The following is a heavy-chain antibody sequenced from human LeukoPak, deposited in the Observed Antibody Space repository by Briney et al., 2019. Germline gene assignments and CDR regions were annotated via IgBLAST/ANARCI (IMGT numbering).Heavy chain of an antibody. J-gene: IGHJ4*02. CDR3: ARDRWELLRSVDY. V-gene: IGHV3-21*01. Sequence: GGSLRLSCAASGFTFSSYSMNWVRQAPEKGLEWLSSIGSTGAYIFYADSVKGRFTISRDNAKNSLSLQMTSLRAEDTAVYYCARDRWELLRSVDYWGQGTLVTVSS. CDR2: IGSTGAYI. D-gene: IGHD2-15*01. CDR1: GFTFSSYS.